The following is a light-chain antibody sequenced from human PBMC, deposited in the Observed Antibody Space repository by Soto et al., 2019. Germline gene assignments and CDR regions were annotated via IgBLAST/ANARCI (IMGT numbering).Light chain of an antibody. V-gene: IGLV2-14*01. CDR1: SSDVGNYKY. J-gene: IGLJ2*01. CDR2: DVD. CDR3: SSYTSSTTLV. Sequence: QPASVSGSPGQSITISCTGTSSDVGNYKYVSWYQQHPGKAPKVMIYDVDSRPSGISNRFSGSKSGNTASLTISGLQAEDEANYYCSSYTSSTTLVFGGGTKVTVL.